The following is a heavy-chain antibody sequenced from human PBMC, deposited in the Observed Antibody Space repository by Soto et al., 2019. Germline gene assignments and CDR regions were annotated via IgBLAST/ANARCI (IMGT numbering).Heavy chain of an antibody. D-gene: IGHD3-10*01. J-gene: IGHJ4*02. V-gene: IGHV4-31*03. CDR2: IYYSGST. Sequence: SETLSLTCTVSGGSISSGGYYWSWIRQHPGKGLEWIGYIYYSGSTNYNPSLKSRVTISVDTSKNQFSLKLSSVTAADTAVYYCARGPGAYYYGSGSLDYWGQGTLVTVSS. CDR1: GGSISSGGYY. CDR3: ARGPGAYYYGSGSLDY.